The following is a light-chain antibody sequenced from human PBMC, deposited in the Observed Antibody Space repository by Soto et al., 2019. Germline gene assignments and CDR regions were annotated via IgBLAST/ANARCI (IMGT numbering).Light chain of an antibody. Sequence: DIVMTQSPHSLAVSLGERATINCKSSQSVLYSSKNKNYLAWYQQKPGQPPKLLISWASTRESEVPDRVSGGGSGTDFTLSISRLQAEDVAVYYGQQFYSIPPTCRQGTKVEIK. CDR1: QSVLYSSKNKNY. CDR2: WAS. V-gene: IGKV4-1*01. J-gene: IGKJ1*01. CDR3: QQFYSIPPT.